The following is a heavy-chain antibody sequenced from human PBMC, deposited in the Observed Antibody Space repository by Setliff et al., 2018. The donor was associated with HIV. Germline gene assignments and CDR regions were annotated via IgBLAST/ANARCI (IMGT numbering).Heavy chain of an antibody. CDR1: GFTFSSYE. D-gene: IGHD3-10*01. CDR3: ARDGRSGIVAGGTSYYFFYMDV. V-gene: IGHV3-48*03. CDR2: ISSSGSTI. Sequence: GALRLSCAASGFTFSSYEMNWVRQAPGKGLEWVSYISSSGSTIYYAGSVEGRFTISRDSAKHSLFLQMSSLRVEDTAVYFCARDGRSGIVAGGTSYYFFYMDVWGNGTTVTVSS. J-gene: IGHJ6*03.